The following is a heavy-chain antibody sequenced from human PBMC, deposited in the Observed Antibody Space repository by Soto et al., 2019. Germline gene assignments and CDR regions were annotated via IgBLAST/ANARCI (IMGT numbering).Heavy chain of an antibody. CDR2: ISARGGSS. D-gene: IGHD5-12*01. CDR3: AKGSIEYSASVDN. Sequence: DVQLLESGGGLVQPGGSLRLSCAASGFSFSSYGMVWVRQAPGKGLEWVAVISARGGSSYFADFVKGRFTLSRDNSKNVLSLEMNSLRAEDTAIYFCAKGSIEYSASVDNWGQGTLVVVSS. CDR1: GFSFSSYG. V-gene: IGHV3-23*01. J-gene: IGHJ4*02.